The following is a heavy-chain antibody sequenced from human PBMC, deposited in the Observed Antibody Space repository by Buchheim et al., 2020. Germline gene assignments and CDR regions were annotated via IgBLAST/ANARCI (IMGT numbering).Heavy chain of an antibody. CDR2: ISSSGSII. D-gene: IGHD3-10*01. V-gene: IGHV3-48*03. Sequence: EVQLVESGGGLVQPGGSLRLSCAASGFTFSSYEMNWVRQAPGKGLEWVSYISSSGSIIYYADAVKGRFTISRDNAKNSLDLQMNSLRAEDTAVYYCARDYDETGKKDFDHWGQGTL. CDR3: ARDYDETGKKDFDH. J-gene: IGHJ4*02. CDR1: GFTFSSYE.